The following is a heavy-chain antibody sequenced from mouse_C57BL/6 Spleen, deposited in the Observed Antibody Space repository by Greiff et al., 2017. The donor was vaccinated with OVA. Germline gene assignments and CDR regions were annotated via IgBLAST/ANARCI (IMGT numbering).Heavy chain of an antibody. V-gene: IGHV5-17*01. J-gene: IGHJ2*01. CDR2: ISSGSSTI. CDR1: GFTFSDYG. Sequence: EVKVVESGGGLVKPGGSLKLSCAASGFTFSDYGMHWVRQAPEKGLEWVAYISSGSSTIYYADTVKGRFTISRDNAKNTLFLQMTSLRSEDTAMYYCARELAYYGYENFDYWGQGTTLTVSS. CDR3: ARELAYYGYENFDY. D-gene: IGHD2-9*01.